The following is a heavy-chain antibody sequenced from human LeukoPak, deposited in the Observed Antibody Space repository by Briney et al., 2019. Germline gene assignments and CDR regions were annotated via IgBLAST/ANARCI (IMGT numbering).Heavy chain of an antibody. J-gene: IGHJ3*02. V-gene: IGHV4-59*01. CDR3: ARDNPNYDFWSGGSHDAFDI. Sequence: MASETLSLTCTVSGGSISSYYWSWIRQPPGKGLEWIGYIYYSGSTNYNPSLKSRVTISVDTSKNQFSLKLSSVTAADTAVYYCARDNPNYDFWSGGSHDAFDIWGQGTMVTVSS. CDR2: IYYSGST. CDR1: GGSISSYY. D-gene: IGHD3-3*01.